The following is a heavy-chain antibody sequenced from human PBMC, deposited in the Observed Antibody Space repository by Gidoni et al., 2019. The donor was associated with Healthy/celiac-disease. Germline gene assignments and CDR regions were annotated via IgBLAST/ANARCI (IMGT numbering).Heavy chain of an antibody. D-gene: IGHD3-3*01. Sequence: QVQLVQSGAEVKKPGAAVKGSCKASGDTFTSYAMHWGRTAPGQRLEWMGWINAGNGNTKYSQKFQGRVTITRDTSASTAYMELSSLRSEDTAVYYCGLLGLNVLRFLEWLPPLVGFPDYWGQGTLVTVSS. CDR2: INAGNGNT. CDR3: GLLGLNVLRFLEWLPPLVGFPDY. V-gene: IGHV1-3*01. J-gene: IGHJ4*02. CDR1: GDTFTSYA.